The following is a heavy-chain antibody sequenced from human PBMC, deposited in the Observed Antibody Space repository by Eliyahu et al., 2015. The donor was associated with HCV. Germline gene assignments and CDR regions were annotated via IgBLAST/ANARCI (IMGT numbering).Heavy chain of an antibody. CDR1: GFTFSXDA. CDR3: AKAYSSAYYPISLDY. D-gene: IGHD3-22*01. CDR2: ISGSVGST. V-gene: IGHV3-23*01. J-gene: IGHJ4*02. Sequence: EVXLLESGGGLVQPGGSLRLXCAAXGFTFSXDALSWGPRAHGGGLGWVSGISGSVGSTDYADSVKGRFTISRDNSKNTLYLQMNSLRAEDTAVYFCAKAYSSAYYPISLDYWGQGTLVTVSS.